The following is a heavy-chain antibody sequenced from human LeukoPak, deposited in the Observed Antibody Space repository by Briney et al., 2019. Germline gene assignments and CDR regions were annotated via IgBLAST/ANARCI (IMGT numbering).Heavy chain of an antibody. CDR1: GFTFSSYW. CDR3: ARGYYDFWSGYHTLDY. Sequence: PGGSLRLSCAASGFTFSSYWMHWVRQAPGKGLVWVSRINTDGSSTSYADSVKGRFTISRDNAKNTLYLQMNSLRAEDTAVYYCARGYYDFWSGYHTLDYWGQGTLVTVSS. CDR2: INTDGSST. V-gene: IGHV3-74*01. D-gene: IGHD3-3*01. J-gene: IGHJ4*02.